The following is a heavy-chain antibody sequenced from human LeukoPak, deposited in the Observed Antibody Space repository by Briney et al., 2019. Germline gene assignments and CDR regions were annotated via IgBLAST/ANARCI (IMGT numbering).Heavy chain of an antibody. Sequence: SETLSLTCAVYGGSFSGYYWSWIRQPPGKGLEWVGEINHSGSTNYNPSLKSRVTISVDTSKNQFSLKLSSVTAADTAVYYCARSGARFLGSGYPHRRGYFDYWGQGTLVTVSS. CDR3: ARSGARFLGSGYPHRRGYFDY. V-gene: IGHV4-34*01. CDR1: GGSFSGYY. J-gene: IGHJ4*02. CDR2: INHSGST. D-gene: IGHD3-3*01.